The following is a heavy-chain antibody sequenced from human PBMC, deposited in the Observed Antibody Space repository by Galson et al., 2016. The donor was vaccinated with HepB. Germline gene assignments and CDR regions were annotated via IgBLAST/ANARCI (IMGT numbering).Heavy chain of an antibody. J-gene: IGHJ4*02. CDR3: VRDWGSKQWVYFDY. Sequence: SLRLSCAASGFRFSGYWMSWVRQAPGKGLEWVSYISTSGTIYYADSVKGRFTISRDNAKNSLFLQMNSLRDDDTAVYYCVRDWGSKQWVYFDYWGQGTQVTVSS. V-gene: IGHV3-48*02. CDR1: GFRFSGYW. CDR2: ISTSGTI. D-gene: IGHD6-19*01.